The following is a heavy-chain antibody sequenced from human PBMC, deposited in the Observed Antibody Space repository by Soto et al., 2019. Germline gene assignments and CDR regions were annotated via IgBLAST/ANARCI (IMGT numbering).Heavy chain of an antibody. V-gene: IGHV3-21*01. J-gene: IGHJ5*02. CDR1: GFTFSSYS. CDR2: ISSSSYYI. D-gene: IGHD2-21*02. CDR3: ARDRAHGDQEVTEFYP. Sequence: EVQLVESGGGLVKPGGSLRLSCAASGFTFSSYSMNWVRQAPGKGLEWVSSISSSSYYIYYADSVKGRFTISRDNAKNSLYLQMNSLRAEDTAVYYCARDRAHGDQEVTEFYPWGQGPLVTVSS.